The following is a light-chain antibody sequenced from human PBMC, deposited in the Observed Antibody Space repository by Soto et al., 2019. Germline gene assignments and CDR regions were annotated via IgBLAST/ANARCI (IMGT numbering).Light chain of an antibody. V-gene: IGKV3-20*01. Sequence: ENVLTQSPGTLSLSPGERATLFCRASQSVSSSYLAWYQQKPGQAPRLLIYGASSRASDIPDRFSGSGSGTDFTLTITRLEPEVFAVYYCQQYGSSPLWTFGQGTKVEIK. CDR1: QSVSSSY. CDR3: QQYGSSPLWT. J-gene: IGKJ1*01. CDR2: GAS.